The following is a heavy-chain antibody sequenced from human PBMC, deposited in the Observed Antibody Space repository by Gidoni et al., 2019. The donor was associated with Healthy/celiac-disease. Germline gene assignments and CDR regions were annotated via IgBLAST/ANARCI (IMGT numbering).Heavy chain of an antibody. Sequence: QLQLQESGPGLVKPSETLSLTCTVSGGSISSSSYYWGWIRQPPGKGLEWIGSIYYSGSTYYNPSLKSRVTISVDTSKNQFSLKLSSVTAADTAVYYCARLDTAMVMLYYFDYWGQGTLVTVSS. V-gene: IGHV4-39*01. CDR2: IYYSGST. CDR1: GGSISSSSYY. CDR3: ARLDTAMVMLYYFDY. J-gene: IGHJ4*02. D-gene: IGHD5-18*01.